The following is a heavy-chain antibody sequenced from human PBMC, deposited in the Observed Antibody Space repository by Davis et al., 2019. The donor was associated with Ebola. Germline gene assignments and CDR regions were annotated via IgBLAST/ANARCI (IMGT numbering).Heavy chain of an antibody. CDR3: AKGRDVGWELPGFDP. Sequence: PGGSLRLSCAASGFTFSSYGTHWVRQAPGKGLEWVAVISYDGINKYYADSVKGRFTISRDNSKHTLYLQMNSLGAEDTAVYYCAKGRDVGWELPGFDPWGQGTLVTVSS. V-gene: IGHV3-30*18. CDR1: GFTFSSYG. J-gene: IGHJ5*02. CDR2: ISYDGINK. D-gene: IGHD1-26*01.